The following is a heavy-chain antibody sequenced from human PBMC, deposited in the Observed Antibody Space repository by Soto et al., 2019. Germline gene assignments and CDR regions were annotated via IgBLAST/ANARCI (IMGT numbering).Heavy chain of an antibody. CDR3: AKDREWLVPPGYFDY. J-gene: IGHJ4*02. CDR1: GFTFSSYA. D-gene: IGHD6-19*01. V-gene: IGHV3-23*01. Sequence: GGSLRLSCAASGFTFSSYAMSWVRQAPGKGLEWVSAISGSGGSTYYADSVKGRFTISRDNSKNTRYLQMNSLRAEDTAVYYCAKDREWLVPPGYFDYWGLGTLVTVSS. CDR2: ISGSGGST.